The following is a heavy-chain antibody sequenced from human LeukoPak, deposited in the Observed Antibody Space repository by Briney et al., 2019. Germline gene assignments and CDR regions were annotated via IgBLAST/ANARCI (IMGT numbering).Heavy chain of an antibody. Sequence: GASVKVSCKASGGTFSSYAISWVRQAPGPGLEWMGGIIPIFGTANYAQKFQGRVTITADESTSTAYMELRSLRSDDTAVYYCATVTLFGGVAWGQGTLVTVSS. D-gene: IGHD3-16*01. J-gene: IGHJ5*02. CDR3: ATVTLFGGVA. V-gene: IGHV1-69*13. CDR2: IIPIFGTA. CDR1: GGTFSSYA.